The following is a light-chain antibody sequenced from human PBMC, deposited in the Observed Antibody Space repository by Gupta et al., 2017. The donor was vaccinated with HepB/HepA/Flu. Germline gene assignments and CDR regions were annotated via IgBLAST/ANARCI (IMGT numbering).Light chain of an antibody. CDR1: SSDVGGYKY. CDR3: CSYTSSSTWV. J-gene: IGLJ3*02. CDR2: DVS. Sequence: QSALTQPASVSGSPGQSITISCTGTSSDVGGYKYVSWYQQHPGKAPKLMIYDVSNRPSGVSNRFSGSKSGNTASLTISGLQAEDEADYYCCSYTSSSTWVFGGGTKLIVL. V-gene: IGLV2-14*03.